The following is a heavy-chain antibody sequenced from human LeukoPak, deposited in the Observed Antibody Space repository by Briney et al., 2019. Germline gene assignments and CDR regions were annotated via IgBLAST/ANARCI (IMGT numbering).Heavy chain of an antibody. CDR3: AIAAAGMGLKPRIDTEFDP. V-gene: IGHV4-39*07. Sequence: SETLSLTCTVSGVSISSSNSYWGWIRQPPGKGLEWIGSIYYSGSTYYNPSLKSRVTISVDTSKNQFSLKLSSVTAADTAVYYCAIAAAGMGLKPRIDTEFDPWGQGTLVTVSS. J-gene: IGHJ5*02. D-gene: IGHD6-13*01. CDR1: GVSISSSNSY. CDR2: IYYSGST.